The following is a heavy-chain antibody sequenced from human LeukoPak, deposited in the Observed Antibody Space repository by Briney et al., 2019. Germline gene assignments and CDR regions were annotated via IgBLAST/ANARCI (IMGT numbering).Heavy chain of an antibody. CDR1: GGSFSGYY. Sequence: SETLSLTCAVYGGSFSGYYWSWIRQPPGKGLEWIGEINHSGSTNYNPSLKSRVTISVDTSKNQFSLKLSSVTAADTAVYYCARGLGYCTNGVCYNYFDYWGQGTLVTVSS. V-gene: IGHV4-34*01. CDR3: ARGLGYCTNGVCYNYFDY. J-gene: IGHJ4*02. D-gene: IGHD2-8*01. CDR2: INHSGST.